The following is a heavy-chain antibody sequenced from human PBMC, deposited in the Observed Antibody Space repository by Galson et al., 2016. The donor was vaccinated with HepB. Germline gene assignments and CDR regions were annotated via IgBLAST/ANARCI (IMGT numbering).Heavy chain of an antibody. V-gene: IGHV3-30*03. CDR2: ISDDGTNK. CDR1: GFTFTTYW. Sequence: SLRLSCAASGFTFTTYWMIWVRQAPGKGLEWVAVISDDGTNKFYGDAVKGRFTISRDNSRNTLYLQMNRVRPEDTGVYYCARDRQWLVTFDYWGLGTLVTVSS. J-gene: IGHJ4*02. CDR3: ARDRQWLVTFDY. D-gene: IGHD6-19*01.